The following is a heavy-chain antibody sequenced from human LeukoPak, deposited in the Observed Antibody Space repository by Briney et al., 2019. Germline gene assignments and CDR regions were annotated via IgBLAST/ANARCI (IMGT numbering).Heavy chain of an antibody. V-gene: IGHV3-30*04. Sequence: GGSLRLSCAASGFIFSTYAMHWVGQAPAKGREGVAVVAYDGTNQYYADSVKGRFSISRENSKKTLYLQMNSLRGEDTAIYYCATDRHYGVTTSLRFEYWGQGTLVTVSS. CDR3: ATDRHYGVTTSLRFEY. J-gene: IGHJ4*02. D-gene: IGHD3-10*01. CDR1: GFIFSTYA. CDR2: VAYDGTNQ.